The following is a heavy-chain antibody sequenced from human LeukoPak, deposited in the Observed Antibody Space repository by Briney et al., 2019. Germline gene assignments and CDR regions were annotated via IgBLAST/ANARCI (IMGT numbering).Heavy chain of an antibody. D-gene: IGHD3-22*01. CDR1: GFTFSSYW. V-gene: IGHV3-9*01. CDR3: AKDVYYYDSSGYYGRGDY. CDR2: ISWNSGSI. Sequence: GGSLRLSCAASGFTFSSYWMSWVRQAPGKGLEWVSGISWNSGSIGYADSVKGRFTISRDNAKNSLYLQMNSLRAEDTALYYCAKDVYYYDSSGYYGRGDYWGQGTLVTVSS. J-gene: IGHJ4*02.